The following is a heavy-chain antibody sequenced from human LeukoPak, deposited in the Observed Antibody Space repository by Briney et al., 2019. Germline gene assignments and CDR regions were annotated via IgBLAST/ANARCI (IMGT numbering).Heavy chain of an antibody. D-gene: IGHD1-26*01. CDR3: ARDASEWEPHFDY. Sequence: GGSLRLSCAASGFTFSSYWMSWVRQAPGKGLEWVANIRQDGSEKYYVDSVKGRFTISRDNAKNSLYLQMNSLRAEDTAVYYCARDASEWEPHFDYWGQETLVTVSS. CDR1: GFTFSSYW. CDR2: IRQDGSEK. V-gene: IGHV3-7*01. J-gene: IGHJ4*02.